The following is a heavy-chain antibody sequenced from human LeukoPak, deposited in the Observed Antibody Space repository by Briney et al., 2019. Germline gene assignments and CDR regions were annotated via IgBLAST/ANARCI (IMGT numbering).Heavy chain of an antibody. CDR1: GFSFSSCG. D-gene: IGHD1-7*01. CDR2: ISYDGSNK. V-gene: IGHV3-30*18. Sequence: GGSLRLSCAASGFSFSSCGMHWVRQAPGKGLEWVAVISYDGSNKYYADSVKGRFTISRDNSKNTVYLQMNSLRAEDTAVYYCAKQYNWNSVGGYFDYWGQGTLVTVSS. CDR3: AKQYNWNSVGGYFDY. J-gene: IGHJ4*02.